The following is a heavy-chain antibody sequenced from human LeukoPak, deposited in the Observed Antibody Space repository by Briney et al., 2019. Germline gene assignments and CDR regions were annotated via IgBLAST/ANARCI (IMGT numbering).Heavy chain of an antibody. CDR3: TTDFVHYYYMDV. D-gene: IGHD6-6*01. CDR1: GFTFRNAW. V-gene: IGHV3-15*01. Sequence: PGGSLRLSCAASGFTFRNAWMNWVRQAPGKGLEWVGRIKTKTEGGTTDYAAPVKGRFTISRDDSKNSLYLQMNSLKTEDTAVYYCTTDFVHYYYMDVWGKGTTVTVSS. J-gene: IGHJ6*03. CDR2: IKTKTEGGTT.